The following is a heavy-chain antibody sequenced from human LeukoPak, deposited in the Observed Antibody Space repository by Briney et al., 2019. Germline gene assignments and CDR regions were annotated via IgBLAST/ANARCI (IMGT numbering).Heavy chain of an antibody. D-gene: IGHD6-19*01. CDR1: GFTFSSYW. V-gene: IGHV3-74*01. Sequence: GGSLRLSCAASGFTFSSYWMHWVRQAPGKGLVWVSRISSDGSSTSYADSVKGRFTISRDNAKNTLYLQMNSLRAEDTAVYYCARGTGYSSGWSFDYWGQGTLVTVSS. J-gene: IGHJ4*02. CDR2: ISSDGSST. CDR3: ARGTGYSSGWSFDY.